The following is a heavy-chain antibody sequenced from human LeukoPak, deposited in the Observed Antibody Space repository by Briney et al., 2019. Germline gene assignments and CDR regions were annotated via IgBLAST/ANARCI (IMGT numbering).Heavy chain of an antibody. Sequence: GGSLRLSCAASGFTFSSYAMHWVRQAPGKGLEWVAVISYDGSNKYYADSVKGRFTISRDNSKNTLYLQMNSLRAEDTAVYYCAKRDPDYWGQGTLVTVSS. CDR2: ISYDGSNK. CDR1: GFTFSSYA. CDR3: AKRDPDY. J-gene: IGHJ4*02. V-gene: IGHV3-30-3*02.